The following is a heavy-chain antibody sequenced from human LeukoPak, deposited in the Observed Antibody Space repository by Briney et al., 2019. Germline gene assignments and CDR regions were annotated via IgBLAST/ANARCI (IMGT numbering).Heavy chain of an antibody. Sequence: GGSLRLSCAASGFTFSKTWMSWARQAPGKGLEWVANIKEDGSERYYVDSVKGRFTISRDNAKNSLYLQMNSLRAEDTAIYYCARDWNYGFDYWGQGTLVTVSS. J-gene: IGHJ4*02. CDR1: GFTFSKTW. V-gene: IGHV3-7*01. CDR2: IKEDGSER. CDR3: ARDWNYGFDY. D-gene: IGHD1-7*01.